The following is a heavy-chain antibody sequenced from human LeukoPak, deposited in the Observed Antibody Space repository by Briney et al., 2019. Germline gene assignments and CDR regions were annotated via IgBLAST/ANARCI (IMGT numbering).Heavy chain of an antibody. V-gene: IGHV3-30*18. J-gene: IGHJ5*02. Sequence: PGGSLRLSCAASGFSISTYGMHWVRQAPGKGLEWVAMISHDGSEKYYVDSAKGRFTISRDNSKNTLYLQMNSLRGEDTAMYYCAKDLYFDPWGQGTLVTVSS. CDR1: GFSISTYG. CDR2: ISHDGSEK. CDR3: AKDLYFDP.